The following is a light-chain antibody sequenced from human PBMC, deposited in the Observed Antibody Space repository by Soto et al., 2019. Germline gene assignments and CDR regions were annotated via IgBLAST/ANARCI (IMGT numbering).Light chain of an antibody. Sequence: EVVLTQSPGTLSLSAGERATLSCRASQSVASNHFAWYQQKPGQAPRLLIYAASTRAAGIPDRFSGSGSGTDFTLTISRLEPEDFGVFFCHHYGRSPIFTFGPGTTVDMK. CDR1: QSVASNH. V-gene: IGKV3-20*01. CDR3: HHYGRSPIFT. J-gene: IGKJ3*01. CDR2: AAS.